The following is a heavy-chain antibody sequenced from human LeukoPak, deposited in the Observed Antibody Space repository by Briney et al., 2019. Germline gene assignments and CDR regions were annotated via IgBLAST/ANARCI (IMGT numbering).Heavy chain of an antibody. V-gene: IGHV4-59*08. CDR2: IYYSGST. D-gene: IGHD6-13*01. CDR3: ARLYKYSSSLVNAFDI. CDR1: GGSISGYY. J-gene: IGHJ3*02. Sequence: SETLSLTCTVSGGSISGYYWSWIRQPPGKGLEWIGYIYYSGSTNYNPSLKSRVTISVGTSKNQFSLKLSSVTAADTAVYYCARLYKYSSSLVNAFDIWGQGTMATVSS.